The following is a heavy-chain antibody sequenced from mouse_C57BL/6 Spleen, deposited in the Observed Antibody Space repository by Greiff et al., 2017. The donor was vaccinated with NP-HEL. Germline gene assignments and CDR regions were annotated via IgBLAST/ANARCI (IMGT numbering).Heavy chain of an antibody. D-gene: IGHD2-3*01. V-gene: IGHV5-17*01. CDR2: ISSGSSTI. CDR1: GFTFSDYG. Sequence: EVQRVESGGGLVKPGGSLKLSCAASGFTFSDYGMHWVRQAPEKGLELVAYISSGSSTIYYADTVKGRFTISRDNAKNTLFLQMTSLRSEDTAMYYCATIYDGYYDYAMDYWGQGTSVTVSS. CDR3: ATIYDGYYDYAMDY. J-gene: IGHJ4*01.